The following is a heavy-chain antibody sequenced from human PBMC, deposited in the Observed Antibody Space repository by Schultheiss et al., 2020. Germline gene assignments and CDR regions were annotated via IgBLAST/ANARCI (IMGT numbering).Heavy chain of an antibody. J-gene: IGHJ6*02. CDR2: ISYDGSNK. D-gene: IGHD2-15*01. Sequence: GGSLRLSCAASGFTFSSYAMSWVRQAPGKGLEWVAVISYDGSNKYYADSVKGRFTISRDNSKNTLYLQMNSLRAEDTAVYYCARDSVVVVAATQNYYYGMDVLGQGTTVTVSS. CDR3: ARDSVVVVAATQNYYYGMDV. V-gene: IGHV3-30*03. CDR1: GFTFSSYA.